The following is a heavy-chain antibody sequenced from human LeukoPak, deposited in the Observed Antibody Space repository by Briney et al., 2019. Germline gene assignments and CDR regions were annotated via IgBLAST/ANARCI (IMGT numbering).Heavy chain of an antibody. V-gene: IGHV3-48*01. J-gene: IGHJ4*02. D-gene: IGHD4-17*01. Sequence: PGGSLRLSCAASGFTFSTYDMNWVRQAPGKGLEWVSYISSSSRTISYADSAKGRFTISRDNSKNTLYLQMNSLRAEDTTVYYCAKVGLGGDYEGYLDYWGQGTLVTVSS. CDR1: GFTFSTYD. CDR2: ISSSSRTI. CDR3: AKVGLGGDYEGYLDY.